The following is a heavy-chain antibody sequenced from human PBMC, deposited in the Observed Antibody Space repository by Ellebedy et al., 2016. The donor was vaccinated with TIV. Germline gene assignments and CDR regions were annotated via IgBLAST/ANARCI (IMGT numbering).Heavy chain of an antibody. Sequence: GESLKISCAASGFTFSSYWMSWVRQAPGKGLEWVANIKQDKSEKYYVDSVKGRFTISRDNAKNSLYLQMNSLRAEDTAVYYCARGYASPNYWGQGTLVTVSS. D-gene: IGHD2-8*01. CDR2: IKQDKSEK. J-gene: IGHJ4*02. CDR1: GFTFSSYW. CDR3: ARGYASPNY. V-gene: IGHV3-7*01.